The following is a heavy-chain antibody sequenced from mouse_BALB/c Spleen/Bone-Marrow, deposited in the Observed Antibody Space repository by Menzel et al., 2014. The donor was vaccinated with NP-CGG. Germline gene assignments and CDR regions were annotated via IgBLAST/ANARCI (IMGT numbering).Heavy chain of an antibody. J-gene: IGHJ2*01. CDR1: GYTFXSYW. D-gene: IGHD2-14*01. CDR2: INPSTTYS. CDR3: ALYYRYDYFDY. Sequence: VKLMESGAELAKPGASVKMSCKASGYTFXSYWMHWVKQRPGQGLEWIGYINPSTTYSAYNQKFKDKATLTADKSSSTAYMQLSSLTSEDSAVYYCALYYRYDYFDYWGQGTTLTVSS. V-gene: IGHV1-7*01.